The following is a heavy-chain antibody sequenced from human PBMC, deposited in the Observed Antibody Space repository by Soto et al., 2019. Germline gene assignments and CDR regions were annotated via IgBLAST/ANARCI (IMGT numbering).Heavy chain of an antibody. Sequence: EVQLVESGGGLVQPGRSLRLSCAASGFTFDDYAMHWVRQAPGKGLEWVSGISWNSGSIGYADSVKGRFTISRDNAKNSLYLQMNSLRAEDTALYYCAKAMVSYNWNYYFDYWGQGTLVTVSS. J-gene: IGHJ4*02. CDR2: ISWNSGSI. V-gene: IGHV3-9*01. CDR3: AKAMVSYNWNYYFDY. CDR1: GFTFDDYA. D-gene: IGHD1-7*01.